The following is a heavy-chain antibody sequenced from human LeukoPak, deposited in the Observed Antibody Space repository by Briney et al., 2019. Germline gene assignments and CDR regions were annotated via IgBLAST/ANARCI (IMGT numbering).Heavy chain of an antibody. V-gene: IGHV3-64D*06. CDR2: ITSNGDTT. Sequence: PGGSLRLSCAASGFPFTSYAITWVRQAPGKGLEYVSSITSNGDTTYYTDSVKGRFTISRDNSKNTLYLQMSSLRAEDTAVYYCLKDRLGTGDYWGQGTLVSVSS. D-gene: IGHD7-27*01. CDR1: GFPFTSYA. CDR3: LKDRLGTGDY. J-gene: IGHJ4*02.